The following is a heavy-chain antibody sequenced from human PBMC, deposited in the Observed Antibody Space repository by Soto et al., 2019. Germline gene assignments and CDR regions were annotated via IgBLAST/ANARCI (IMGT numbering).Heavy chain of an antibody. CDR3: ARDGITMVRGEGDYGMDV. Sequence: XGSLGLSCAASGFTFSSYAMHWVRQAPGKGLEWVAVISYDGSNKYYADSVKGRFTISRDNSKNTLYLQMNSLRAEDTAVYYCARDGITMVRGEGDYGMDVWGQGTTVTVSS. J-gene: IGHJ6*02. D-gene: IGHD3-10*01. CDR1: GFTFSSYA. CDR2: ISYDGSNK. V-gene: IGHV3-30-3*01.